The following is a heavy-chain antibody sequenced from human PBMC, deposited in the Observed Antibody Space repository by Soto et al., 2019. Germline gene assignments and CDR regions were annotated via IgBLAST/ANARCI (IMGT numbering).Heavy chain of an antibody. CDR3: ARVPSAGSWFGTPKNWFDP. V-gene: IGHV4-30-4*01. CDR2: IYYSGST. Sequence: PSETLSLTCTVSAGSISSGDYYWSWIRQPPGKGLEWIGYIYYSGSTYYNPSLKSRVTISVDTSKNQFSLKLSSVTAADTAVYYCARVPSAGSWFGTPKNWFDPWGQGTLVTVSS. D-gene: IGHD6-13*01. J-gene: IGHJ5*02. CDR1: AGSISSGDYY.